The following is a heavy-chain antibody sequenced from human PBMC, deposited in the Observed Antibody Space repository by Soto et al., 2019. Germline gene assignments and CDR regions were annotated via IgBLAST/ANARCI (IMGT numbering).Heavy chain of an antibody. CDR2: IYYSGST. CDR1: GGSISSGGYY. D-gene: IGHD3-16*01. J-gene: IGHJ6*02. Sequence: SETLSLTCTVSGGSISSGGYYWSWVRQHPGKGLEWIGYIYYSGSTYYNPSLKSRVTISVDTSKNQFSLELSSVTAADTAVYYCASGGSTYPPYYYYGMDVWGQGTTVTVSS. CDR3: ASGGSTYPPYYYYGMDV. V-gene: IGHV4-31*03.